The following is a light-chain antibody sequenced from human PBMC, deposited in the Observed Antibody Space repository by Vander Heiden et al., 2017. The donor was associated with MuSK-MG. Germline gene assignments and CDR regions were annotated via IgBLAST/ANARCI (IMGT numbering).Light chain of an antibody. CDR2: DVN. CDR3: SSYTSSNTLV. Sequence: QSALTQTASVSGSPGHSITISCTGTSSDFGRYNYVSWYQQYPGKPRKLMIEDVNNRPSGVSNRCAGSKSGNTASLTISGLQAEDEADYYCSSYTSSNTLVVGGGTKLTVL. J-gene: IGLJ2*01. V-gene: IGLV2-14*01. CDR1: SSDFGRYNY.